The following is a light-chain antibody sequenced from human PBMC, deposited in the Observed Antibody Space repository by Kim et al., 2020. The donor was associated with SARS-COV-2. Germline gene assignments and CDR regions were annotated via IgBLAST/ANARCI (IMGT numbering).Light chain of an antibody. V-gene: IGKV3-20*01. CDR1: QSITNNF. CDR2: GAS. J-gene: IGKJ1*01. Sequence: SPGERATLSCRATQSITNNFLAWYQQKPGQAPRLLIFGASRRATGIQDRFSGSGSGTDFTLTISRLKPEDFALYYCQQYASSPQTFGQGTKVDIK. CDR3: QQYASSPQT.